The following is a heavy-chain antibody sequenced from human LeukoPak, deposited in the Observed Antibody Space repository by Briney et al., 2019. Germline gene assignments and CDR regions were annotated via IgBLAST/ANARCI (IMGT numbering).Heavy chain of an antibody. D-gene: IGHD3-3*01. J-gene: IGHJ3*02. CDR1: GGSISSGGYY. Sequence: PSETLSLTCTVSGGSISSGGYYRSWIRQHPGKGPEWIGYIYYSGSTYYNPSLQSRVTISVDTSRDQFSLKLNSVTAADTAVYYCARDYDFWSGYYGAFDIWGQGTMVTVSS. CDR3: ARDYDFWSGYYGAFDI. CDR2: IYYSGST. V-gene: IGHV4-31*03.